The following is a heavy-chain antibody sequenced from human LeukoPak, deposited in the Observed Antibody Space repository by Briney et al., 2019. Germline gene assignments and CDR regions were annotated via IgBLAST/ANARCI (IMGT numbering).Heavy chain of an antibody. CDR3: ARDTRGYSYAFDY. Sequence: SVKVSCKASGGTFSSYAISWVRQAPGQGLEWMGGIIPIFGTANYAQKFLGRVTITTDESTSTAYMELSSLRSEDTAVYYCARDTRGYSYAFDYWGQGTLVTVSS. J-gene: IGHJ4*02. CDR2: IIPIFGTA. D-gene: IGHD5-18*01. V-gene: IGHV1-69*05. CDR1: GGTFSSYA.